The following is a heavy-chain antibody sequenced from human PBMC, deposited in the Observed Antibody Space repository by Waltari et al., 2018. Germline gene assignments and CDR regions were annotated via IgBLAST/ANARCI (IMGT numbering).Heavy chain of an antibody. J-gene: IGHJ6*02. V-gene: IGHV1-69*01. D-gene: IGHD2-15*01. CDR2: IIPLFGKT. CDR3: ARDLVAAEGIDYYGMDV. Sequence: QVQLLQSGAEVKKHGSSVKVACKASGGSFRNYANSWVRQAPGQGLEWMGGIIPLFGKTNYAQKFQGRLTITADESTTIAYMDLSSLRFEDTAVYYCARDLVAAEGIDYYGMDVWGQGTTVTVSS. CDR1: GGSFRNYA.